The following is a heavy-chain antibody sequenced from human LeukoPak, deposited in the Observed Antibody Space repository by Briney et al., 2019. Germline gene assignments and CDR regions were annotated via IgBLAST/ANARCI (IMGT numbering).Heavy chain of an antibody. CDR3: ARLVGDYVWGSYRPIPYFVDY. CDR1: GGSISSSSYY. J-gene: IGHJ4*02. CDR2: IYYSGST. Sequence: TSSETLSLTCTVSGGSISSSSYYWGWIRQPPGKGLEWIGSIYYSGSTYYNPSLKSRVTISVDTSKNQFSLKLSSVTAADTAVYYCARLVGDYVWGSYRPIPYFVDYWGQGTLVTVSS. D-gene: IGHD3-16*02. V-gene: IGHV4-39*01.